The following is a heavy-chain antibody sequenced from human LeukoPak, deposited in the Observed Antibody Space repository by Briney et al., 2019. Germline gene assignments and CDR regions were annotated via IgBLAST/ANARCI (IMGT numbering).Heavy chain of an antibody. CDR1: GYTFTGYY. V-gene: IGHV1-2*02. CDR3: ARDGGYYDFWGGYYNWFDP. Sequence: ASVKVSCKASGYTFTGYYMHWVRQAPGQGLEWMGWINPNSGGTNYAQKFQGRVTMTRDTSISTAYMELSRLRSDDTAVYYCARDGGYYDFWGGYYNWFDPWGQGTLVTVSS. CDR2: INPNSGGT. D-gene: IGHD3-3*01. J-gene: IGHJ5*02.